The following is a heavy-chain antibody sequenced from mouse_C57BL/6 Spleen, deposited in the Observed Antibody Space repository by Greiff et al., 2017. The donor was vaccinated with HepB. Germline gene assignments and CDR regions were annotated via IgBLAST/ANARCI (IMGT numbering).Heavy chain of an antibody. D-gene: IGHD6-1*01. CDR3: ARPLGAPFAY. V-gene: IGHV1-50*01. J-gene: IGHJ3*01. CDR2: IDPSDSYT. Sequence: QVQLQQPGAELVKPGASVKLSCKASGYTFTSYWMQWVKQRPGQGLEWIGEIDPSDSYTNYNQKFKGKATLTVDTSSSTAYMQLSSLTSEDSAVYYCARPLGAPFAYWGQGTLVTVSA. CDR1: GYTFTSYW.